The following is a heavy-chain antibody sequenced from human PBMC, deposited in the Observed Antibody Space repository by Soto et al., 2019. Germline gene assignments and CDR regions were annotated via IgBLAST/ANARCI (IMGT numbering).Heavy chain of an antibody. CDR2: IYYSGST. D-gene: IGHD5-18*01. J-gene: IGHJ4*02. Sequence: PSETLSLTCTVSGGSISSYYWSWIRQPPGKGLEWIGYIYYSGSTNYNPSLKSRVTISVDTSKNQFSLKLSSVTAADTAVYYCARAIGYSYGFYFDYWGQGTLVTVSS. V-gene: IGHV4-59*01. CDR3: ARAIGYSYGFYFDY. CDR1: GGSISSYY.